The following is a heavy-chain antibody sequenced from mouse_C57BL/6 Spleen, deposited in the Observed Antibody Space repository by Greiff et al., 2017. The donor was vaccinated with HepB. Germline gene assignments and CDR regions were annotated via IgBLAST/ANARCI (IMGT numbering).Heavy chain of an antibody. J-gene: IGHJ4*01. V-gene: IGHV1-52*01. CDR3: ARESTAQATAMDY. CDR2: IDPSDSET. D-gene: IGHD3-2*02. Sequence: QVQLQQPGAELVRPGSSVKLSCKASGYTFTSYWLHWVKQRPIQGLEWIGNIDPSDSETHYNQKFKDKATLTVDKSSSTAYMQLSSLTSEDSAVYYCARESTAQATAMDYWGQGTSVTVSS. CDR1: GYTFTSYW.